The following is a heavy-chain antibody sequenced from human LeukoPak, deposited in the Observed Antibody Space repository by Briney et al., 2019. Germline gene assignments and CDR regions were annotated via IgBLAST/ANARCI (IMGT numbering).Heavy chain of an antibody. Sequence: GGTLRLSCSASGFTFTTYGMNWVRQAPGKGLEWVSGITGDAGRTYYADSVKGRFTISRDNSKNILFLQMNSLRAEDTAIYYCAKDRAWGAFGYWGQGTLVTVSS. J-gene: IGHJ4*02. CDR1: GFTFTTYG. V-gene: IGHV3-23*01. CDR3: AKDRAWGAFGY. D-gene: IGHD1-26*01. CDR2: ITGDAGRT.